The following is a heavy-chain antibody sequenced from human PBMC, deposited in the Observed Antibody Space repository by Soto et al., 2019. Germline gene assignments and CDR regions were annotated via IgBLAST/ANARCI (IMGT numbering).Heavy chain of an antibody. CDR1: GGSISTYY. J-gene: IGHJ4*02. D-gene: IGHD6-13*01. Sequence: PSETLSLTCTVSGGSISTYYWGWIRQPPGKRLEWIGYIYYSGSTNYNPSLKSRVTISVDTSKNQFSLQLSSVTAADTAVYYCARYRREAVAGYTLDNWGQGILVTVSS. CDR2: IYYSGST. V-gene: IGHV4-59*12. CDR3: ARYRREAVAGYTLDN.